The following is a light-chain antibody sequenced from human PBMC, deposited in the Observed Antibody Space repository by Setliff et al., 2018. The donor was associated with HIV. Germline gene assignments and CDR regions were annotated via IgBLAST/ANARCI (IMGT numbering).Light chain of an antibody. CDR3: SSYTATSTLYV. CDR2: EVS. J-gene: IGLJ1*01. CDR1: SSDIGGYNY. Sequence: QSALAQPASVSGSPGQSITISCTGTSSDIGGYNYVSWYQQHPGKAPKLVISEVSNQPSGLSNRFSGSKSGDTASLTISGLQTEDEADYYCSSYTATSTLYVFGTGTKVTVL. V-gene: IGLV2-14*01.